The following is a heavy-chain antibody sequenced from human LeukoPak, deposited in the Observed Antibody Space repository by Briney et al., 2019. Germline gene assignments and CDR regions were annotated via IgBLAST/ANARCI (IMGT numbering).Heavy chain of an antibody. V-gene: IGHV3-11*01. CDR2: ISSRGSTI. CDR1: GFTFSDYY. J-gene: IGHJ4*02. D-gene: IGHD2-15*01. CDR3: ARGYPVVVVAAQFDY. Sequence: GGSLRLSCAASGFTFSDYYMSWIRQAPGKGLEWVSYISSRGSTIYYADSVKGRFTISRDNAKNSLYLHMNSLRAEDTAVYYCARGYPVVVVAAQFDYWGQGTLVTVSS.